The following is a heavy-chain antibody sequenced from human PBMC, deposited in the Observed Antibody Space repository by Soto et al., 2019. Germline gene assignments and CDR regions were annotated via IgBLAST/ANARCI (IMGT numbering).Heavy chain of an antibody. Sequence: PSETLSLTCNVSGGSMSSSSYYWGWTRQPPGKGLEWIGSINYSGSTYYNPSLKSRVTISVDTSKNQFSLKLSSVTAADTAVYYGARRVVVAATNFDYWGQGTLVTVSS. V-gene: IGHV4-39*01. J-gene: IGHJ4*02. CDR2: INYSGST. CDR3: ARRVVVAATNFDY. CDR1: GGSMSSSSYY. D-gene: IGHD2-15*01.